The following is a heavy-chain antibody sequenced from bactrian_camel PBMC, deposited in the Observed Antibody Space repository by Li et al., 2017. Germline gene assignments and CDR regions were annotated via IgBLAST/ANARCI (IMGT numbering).Heavy chain of an antibody. CDR2: IRTLDGDS. Sequence: HVQLVESGGGLVQADGSLRLSCVASGDGFIGGCMGWFRQAPGKEREGLAGIRTLDGDSWYADSVKGRFTISRDNAKNTMFLQMNSLKPEDTAVYYCVRSNGNWEFGCWGQGTQVTVS. CDR1: GDGFIGGC. J-gene: IGHJ6*01. CDR3: VRSNGNWEFGC. V-gene: IGHV3S6*01. D-gene: IGHD8*01.